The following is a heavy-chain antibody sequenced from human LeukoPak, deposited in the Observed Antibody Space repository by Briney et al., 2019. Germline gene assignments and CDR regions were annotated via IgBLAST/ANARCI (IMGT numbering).Heavy chain of an antibody. CDR1: GYSFTSYW. CDR2: IYPGDSDT. Sequence: GESLKISCKGSGYSFTSYWIGWVRQMPGKGLEWMGIIYPGDSDTRYSPSFQGQVTISADKSISTAYLQWSSLKASDTAMYYCAKSDSNYDILTGFQHYFDYWGQGTLVTVSS. CDR3: AKSDSNYDILTGFQHYFDY. D-gene: IGHD3-9*01. J-gene: IGHJ4*02. V-gene: IGHV5-51*01.